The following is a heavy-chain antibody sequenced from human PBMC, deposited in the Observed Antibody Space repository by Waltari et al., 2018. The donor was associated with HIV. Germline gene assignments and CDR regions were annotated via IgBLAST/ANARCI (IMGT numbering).Heavy chain of an antibody. CDR2: IGGSGANI. J-gene: IGHJ4*02. Sequence: EVELLESGGGLVQPGESLRLSCAASGFTFNNYAMSWVRQAPVKGLGWVSVIGGSGANIYYADSVKGRFTISRDTSKNTLNLQMNSLRAEDTAVYYCVKGGGSSAIGLLYYFDYWGQGTLVTVSS. CDR3: VKGGGSSAIGLLYYFDY. D-gene: IGHD2-21*01. CDR1: GFTFNNYA. V-gene: IGHV3-23*01.